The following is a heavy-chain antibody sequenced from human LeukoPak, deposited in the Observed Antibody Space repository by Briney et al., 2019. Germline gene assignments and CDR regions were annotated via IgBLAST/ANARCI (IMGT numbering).Heavy chain of an antibody. V-gene: IGHV3-9*01. CDR3: AKESQLSYSGTFYIDY. J-gene: IGHJ4*02. CDR2: ISWNSGSI. Sequence: GGSLRLSCAASGFTFDDYAMHWVRQAPGKGLEWVSGISWNSGSIGYADSVKGRFTISRDSSKNTLYLQMNSLRAEDTAVYYCAKESQLSYSGTFYIDYWGQGTLVTVSS. CDR1: GFTFDDYA. D-gene: IGHD1-26*01.